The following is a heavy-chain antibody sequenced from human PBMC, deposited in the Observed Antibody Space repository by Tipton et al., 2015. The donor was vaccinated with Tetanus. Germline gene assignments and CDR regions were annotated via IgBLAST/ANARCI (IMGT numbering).Heavy chain of an antibody. CDR3: ARSRSIFGVNVIIGI. CDR1: GGSISSGSYY. J-gene: IGHJ4*02. CDR2: IYYSGST. Sequence: LRLSCAVSGGSISSGSYYWGWIRQPPGKGLEWIGSIYYSGSTYYNPSLKSRVTISVDTSKNQFSLKLSSVTAADTAVYYCARSRSIFGVNVIIGIWGQGTLATVSS. D-gene: IGHD3-3*01. V-gene: IGHV4-39*01.